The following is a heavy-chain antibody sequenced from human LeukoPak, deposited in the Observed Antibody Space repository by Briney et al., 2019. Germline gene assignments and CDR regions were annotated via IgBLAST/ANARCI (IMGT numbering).Heavy chain of an antibody. V-gene: IGHV3-30*18. Sequence: PGRSLRLSCAASGFTFSSYGMHWVRQAPGKGLERVAVISYDGSNKYYADSVKGRFTISRDNSKNTLYLQMNSLRAEDTAVYYCAKDHNTNDAFDIWGQGTMVTVSS. J-gene: IGHJ3*02. CDR3: AKDHNTNDAFDI. CDR2: ISYDGSNK. D-gene: IGHD1-14*01. CDR1: GFTFSSYG.